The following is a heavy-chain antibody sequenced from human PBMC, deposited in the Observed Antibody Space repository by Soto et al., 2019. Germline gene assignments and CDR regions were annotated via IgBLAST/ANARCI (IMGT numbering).Heavy chain of an antibody. J-gene: IGHJ4*02. Sequence: PSETLSLTCTVSGGSIGSGDYYWSWIRQPPWKGLEWIGYIYYSGSTYYNPSLKSRVTISVDTSKNQFSLKLSSVTAADTAVYYCASEGRRGYYDSSGYYLDYWGQGTLVTVSS. V-gene: IGHV4-30-4*01. CDR1: GGSIGSGDYY. D-gene: IGHD3-22*01. CDR2: IYYSGST. CDR3: ASEGRRGYYDSSGYYLDY.